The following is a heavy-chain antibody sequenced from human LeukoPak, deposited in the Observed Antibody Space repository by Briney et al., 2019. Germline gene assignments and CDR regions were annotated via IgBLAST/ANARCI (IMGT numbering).Heavy chain of an antibody. D-gene: IGHD3-22*01. V-gene: IGHV1-18*01. CDR1: GYTFTSYG. J-gene: IGHJ2*01. Sequence: ASVKVSCKASGYTFTSYGISWVRQAPGQGLEWMGWISAYNGNTNYAQKLQGRVTMTTDTSTSTAYMELRSLRSDDTAVYYCARGVTMIVVVIHDWYFDLWGRGTLVTVSS. CDR3: ARGVTMIVVVIHDWYFDL. CDR2: ISAYNGNT.